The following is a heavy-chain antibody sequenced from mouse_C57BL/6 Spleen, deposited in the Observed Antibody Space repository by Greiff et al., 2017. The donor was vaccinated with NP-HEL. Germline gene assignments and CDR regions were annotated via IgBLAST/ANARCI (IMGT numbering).Heavy chain of an antibody. CDR1: GYTFTSYW. CDR3: AREDDGYLGWFAY. CDR2: INPSSGYT. V-gene: IGHV1-7*01. Sequence: QVQLQQSGAELAKPGASVKLSCKASGYTFTSYWMHWVKQRPGQGLEWIGYINPSSGYTKYNQKFKDKATLTADKSSSTAYMQLSSLTYEDSAVYYCAREDDGYLGWFAYWGQGTLVTVSA. J-gene: IGHJ3*01. D-gene: IGHD2-3*01.